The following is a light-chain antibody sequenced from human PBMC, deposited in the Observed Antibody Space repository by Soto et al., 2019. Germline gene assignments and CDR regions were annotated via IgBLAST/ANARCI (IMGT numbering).Light chain of an antibody. CDR2: NDR. Sequence: QSVLTQPPSASGTPGQRVTISCSGSSSNIGGNTVNWYQQLPGTAPRLLIYNDRQRSSGVPDRFSASKSGTSASLAISGLQSEDEADYYCATWDASLSLLYVFGTGTKLTVL. V-gene: IGLV1-44*01. CDR3: ATWDASLSLLYV. CDR1: SSNIGGNT. J-gene: IGLJ1*01.